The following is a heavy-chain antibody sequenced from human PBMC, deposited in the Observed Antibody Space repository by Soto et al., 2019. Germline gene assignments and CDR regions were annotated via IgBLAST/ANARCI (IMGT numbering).Heavy chain of an antibody. V-gene: IGHV4-59*08. CDR3: ASGGYCSSTSCPLDYYYYMDV. CDR2: IYYSGST. J-gene: IGHJ6*03. CDR1: GGSISSCY. D-gene: IGHD2-2*03. Sequence: SETLSLTCTVSGGSISSCYWSRIRQPPGKGLEWIGYIYYSGSTNYNPSLKSRVTISVDTSKNQFSLKLSSVTAADTAVYYCASGGYCSSTSCPLDYYYYMDVWGKGTTVTVSS.